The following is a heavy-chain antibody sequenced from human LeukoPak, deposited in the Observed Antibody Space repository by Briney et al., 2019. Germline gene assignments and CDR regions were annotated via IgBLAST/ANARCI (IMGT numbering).Heavy chain of an antibody. CDR1: GGSISSSTYY. CDR3: AREVYGSGSYASDLDY. Sequence: SETLSLTCTVSGGSISSSTYYWGWLRQPPGKGLEWSGSIYYSGSTYYNPSLKSRVTISVDTSKNQFSLKLSSVTAADTAVYYCAREVYGSGSYASDLDYWGQGTLVTVSS. J-gene: IGHJ4*02. D-gene: IGHD3-10*01. CDR2: IYYSGST. V-gene: IGHV4-39*07.